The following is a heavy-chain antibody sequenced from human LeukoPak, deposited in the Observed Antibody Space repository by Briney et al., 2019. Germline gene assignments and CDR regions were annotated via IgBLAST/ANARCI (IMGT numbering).Heavy chain of an antibody. Sequence: GGSLRLSCAASGFTFYSYAMSWVRQAPGKGLEWVSAISGSGGNTYYADSVKGRFTISRDNSKNTVYLQMNSLRAEDTAVYYCAKDRSSQGGSHNGYFDYWGQGTLVTVSS. D-gene: IGHD1-26*01. CDR2: ISGSGGNT. CDR3: AKDRSSQGGSHNGYFDY. CDR1: GFTFYSYA. J-gene: IGHJ4*02. V-gene: IGHV3-23*01.